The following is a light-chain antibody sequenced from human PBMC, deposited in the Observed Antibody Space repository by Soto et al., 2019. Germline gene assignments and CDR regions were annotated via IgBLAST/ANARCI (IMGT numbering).Light chain of an antibody. CDR1: QSVSDMY. J-gene: IGKJ3*01. Sequence: EIVLTQSPGTLSLSPGERATLSCRASQSVSDMYLAWYQQKPGQAPRLLIYASNRATGIPDRFSGSGAGTDFTLPISRLEPEGFAVYYWQHYGTSALFGPGTKVDIK. V-gene: IGKV3-20*01. CDR2: AS. CDR3: QHYGTSAL.